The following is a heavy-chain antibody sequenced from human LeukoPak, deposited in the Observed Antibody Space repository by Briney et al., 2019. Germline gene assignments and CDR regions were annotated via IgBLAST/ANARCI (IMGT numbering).Heavy chain of an antibody. J-gene: IGHJ5*02. Sequence: GGSLRLSCAASGLTFSSYGMHWVRQAPGKGLEWVAVISYDGTIRNYADSVKGRFTISRDNSKNTLYLQMNSLTAEDTALYYCAKGGCSSTTCYLANPWGQVTLVTVSS. D-gene: IGHD2-2*01. CDR1: GLTFSSYG. V-gene: IGHV3-30*18. CDR2: ISYDGTIR. CDR3: AKGGCSSTTCYLANP.